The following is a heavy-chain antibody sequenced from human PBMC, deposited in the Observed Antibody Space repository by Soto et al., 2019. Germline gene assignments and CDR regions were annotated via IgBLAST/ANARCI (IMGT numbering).Heavy chain of an antibody. Sequence: EVQLVESGGGLVQPGGSLRLSCAVSRFTFSSYWMAWIRQAPGKGLEWVANIKEDGSVKNYVGSVKGRFTVSRDNAKNSLYLQMNSLRAEDTAVYFCARDEGLTETTFRFDYWGQGTLVTVSS. CDR2: IKEDGSVK. CDR1: RFTFSSYW. CDR3: ARDEGLTETTFRFDY. D-gene: IGHD4-17*01. J-gene: IGHJ4*02. V-gene: IGHV3-7*01.